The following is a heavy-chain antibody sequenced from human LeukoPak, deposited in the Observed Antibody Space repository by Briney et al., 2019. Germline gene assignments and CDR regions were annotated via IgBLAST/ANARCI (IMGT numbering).Heavy chain of an antibody. D-gene: IGHD3-22*01. J-gene: IGHJ4*02. CDR1: GGTFSSYA. CDR3: ATLGNYYDRNKRN. CDR2: IIPILGIA. Sequence: ASVKVSCKASGGTFSSYAISWVRQAPGQGLEWMGRIIPILGIANYAQKFQGRVTMTEDTSTDTAYMELSSLRSEDTAVYYCATLGNYYDRNKRNWGQGTLVTVSS. V-gene: IGHV1-69*04.